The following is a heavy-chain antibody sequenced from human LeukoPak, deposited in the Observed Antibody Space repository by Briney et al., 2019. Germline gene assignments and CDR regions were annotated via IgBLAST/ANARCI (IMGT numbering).Heavy chain of an antibody. J-gene: IGHJ3*02. V-gene: IGHV4-39*01. CDR3: ARHRIPLESDCSSTSCYKTHAFDI. CDR1: GGSISSSSYY. Sequence: PSETLSLTCTVSGGSISSSSYYWGWIRQPPGKGLEWIGSIYYSGSTYYNPSLKSRVTISVDTSKNQFSLKLSSVTAADTAVYYCARHRIPLESDCSSTSCYKTHAFDIWGQGTMVTVSS. CDR2: IYYSGST. D-gene: IGHD2-2*02.